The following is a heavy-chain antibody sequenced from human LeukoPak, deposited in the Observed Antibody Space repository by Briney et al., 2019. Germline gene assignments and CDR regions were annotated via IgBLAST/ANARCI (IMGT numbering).Heavy chain of an antibody. CDR3: VRHDLIGITGGNFDY. J-gene: IGHJ4*02. CDR2: IYYTGST. Sequence: SETLSLTCTVSGGSISSSRYYWGCIRQPPGKGLEWLGSIYYTGSTYCNPSLKSRVTVSVDTSKNQFSLELNSVTAADTAVYYCVRHDLIGITGGNFDYWGQGTLVSVSS. D-gene: IGHD1-14*01. CDR1: GGSISSSRYY. V-gene: IGHV4-39*01.